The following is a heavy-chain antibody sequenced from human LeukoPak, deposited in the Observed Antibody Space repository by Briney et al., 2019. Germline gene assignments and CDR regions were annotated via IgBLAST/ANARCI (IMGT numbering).Heavy chain of an antibody. CDR2: IYPGDSDT. V-gene: IGHV5-51*01. CDR1: GYSFTSYW. Sequence: GESLKISCKGSGYSFTSYWVGWVRQMPGKGLEWMGIIYPGDSDTRYSPSFQGQVTISADKSISTAYLQWSSLKASDTAMYYCARLMVVVVATGYYYYGMDVWGQGTTVTVSS. CDR3: ARLMVVVVATGYYYYGMDV. J-gene: IGHJ6*02. D-gene: IGHD2-15*01.